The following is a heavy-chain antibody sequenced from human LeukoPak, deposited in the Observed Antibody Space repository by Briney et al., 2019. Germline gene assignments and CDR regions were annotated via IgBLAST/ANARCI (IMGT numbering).Heavy chain of an antibody. D-gene: IGHD3-22*01. J-gene: IGHJ4*02. V-gene: IGHV3-74*01. CDR1: GFTFSSYW. CDR2: INSDGSSR. Sequence: GGSLRLSCAASGFTFSSYWMHWVRQAPGKGLVWVSRINSDGSSRSYADSVKGRFTISRDNAKNTLYLQMNSLRAEDTAVYYCVRDPGYYDSSGFHPFDYWGQGTLVTVSS. CDR3: VRDPGYYDSSGFHPFDY.